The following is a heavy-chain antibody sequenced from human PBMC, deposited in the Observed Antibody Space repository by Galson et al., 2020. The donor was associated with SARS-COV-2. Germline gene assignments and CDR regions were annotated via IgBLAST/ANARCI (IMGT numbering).Heavy chain of an antibody. CDR1: GYRFSNYW. D-gene: IGHD7-27*01. V-gene: IGHV5-51*01. Sequence: GESLKISCKGSGYRFSNYWIGWVRQMPGKGLEWMAIINPVNSDNRYSTSFRGQVTISADESIDTAYLQWSSLRASDSAMYYCARREAVTGAPFDYWCQGTLVTVSS. CDR3: ARREAVTGAPFDY. CDR2: INPVNSDN. J-gene: IGHJ4*02.